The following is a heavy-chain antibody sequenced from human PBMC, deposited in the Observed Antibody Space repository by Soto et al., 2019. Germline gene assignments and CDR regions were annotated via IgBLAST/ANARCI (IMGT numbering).Heavy chain of an antibody. CDR2: IHGSGETT. J-gene: IGHJ3*01. Sequence: EEQLLESGGGLVQPGGSLRLSCAASGFTFSTYPMTWVHQAPGKGLEWVSSIHGSGETTYYADSVKGRFTISRDNSKNTLYLEMDSLRANDTAVYFCARRSSGSYYAAFDVWGQGTVVTVSS. CDR1: GFTFSTYP. CDR3: ARRSSGSYYAAFDV. D-gene: IGHD1-26*01. V-gene: IGHV3-23*01.